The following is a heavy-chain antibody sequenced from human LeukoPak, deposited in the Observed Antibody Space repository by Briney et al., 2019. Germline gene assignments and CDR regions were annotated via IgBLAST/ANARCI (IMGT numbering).Heavy chain of an antibody. D-gene: IGHD3-10*01. Sequence: SSETLSLTCTVSGGSISSYYWSWIRQPPGKGLEWIGYIYYSGSTNYNPSLKSRVTISVDTSKNQLSLKLSSVTAADTAVYYCAGAFSSALGHDAFDIWGQGTMVTVSS. V-gene: IGHV4-59*01. CDR3: AGAFSSALGHDAFDI. J-gene: IGHJ3*02. CDR2: IYYSGST. CDR1: GGSISSYY.